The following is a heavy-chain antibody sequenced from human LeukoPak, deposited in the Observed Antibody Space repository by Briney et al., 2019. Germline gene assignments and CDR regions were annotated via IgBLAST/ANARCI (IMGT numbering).Heavy chain of an antibody. V-gene: IGHV3-23*01. CDR1: GFTFSSYA. D-gene: IGHD3-16*02. J-gene: IGHJ4*02. CDR2: ISGSGGST. CDR3: AKETVYDYVWGSYRPLDY. Sequence: GGSLRLSCAASGFTFSSYAMSWVCQAPGKGLEWVSAISGSGGSTYYADSVKGRFTISRDNSKNTLYLQMNSLRAEDTAVYYCAKETVYDYVWGSYRPLDYWGQGTLVTVSS.